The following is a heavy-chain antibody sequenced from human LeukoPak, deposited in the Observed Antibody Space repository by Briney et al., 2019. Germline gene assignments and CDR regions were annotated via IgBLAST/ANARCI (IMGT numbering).Heavy chain of an antibody. CDR2: IYYSGST. V-gene: IGHV4-30-4*01. Sequence: SETLSLTCTVSGGSISSGDYYWSWIRQPPGKGLEWIGNIYYSGSTYYNPSLKSQVTISVDTSKNQFSLKLSSVTAADTAVYYCARVDVVMGAFDIWGQGTMVTVSS. D-gene: IGHD2-15*01. CDR1: GGSISSGDYY. CDR3: ARVDVVMGAFDI. J-gene: IGHJ3*02.